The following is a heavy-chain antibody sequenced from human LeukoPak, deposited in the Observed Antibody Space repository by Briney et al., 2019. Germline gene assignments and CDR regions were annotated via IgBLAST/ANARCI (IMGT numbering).Heavy chain of an antibody. J-gene: IGHJ6*02. D-gene: IGHD3-10*01. V-gene: IGHV1-2*02. CDR1: GYTFTGYH. CDR3: ARAGCGSGSHCADYYYGLDA. Sequence: GASVKVSCKASGYTFTGYHMHWVRQAPGQGLEWMGWINPNSGDTKYAQKFQGRVTVTRDTSISTAYMEVSRLTSDDTAIYYCARAGCGSGSHCADYYYGLDAWGQGTTVTVSS. CDR2: INPNSGDT.